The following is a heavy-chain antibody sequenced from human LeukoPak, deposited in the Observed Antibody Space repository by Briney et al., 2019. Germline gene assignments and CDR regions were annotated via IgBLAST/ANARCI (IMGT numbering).Heavy chain of an antibody. D-gene: IGHD2-2*01. CDR2: INHSGST. Sequence: PSETLSLICAVYGGSFSGYYWSWIRQPPGKGLEWIGEINHSGSTNYNPALKSRVTISVDTSKNQFSLKLSSVTAADTAVYYCARGLRGYCSSTSCYRINYYYYYMDVWGKGTTVTVSS. CDR1: GGSFSGYY. CDR3: ARGLRGYCSSTSCYRINYYYYYMDV. V-gene: IGHV4-34*01. J-gene: IGHJ6*03.